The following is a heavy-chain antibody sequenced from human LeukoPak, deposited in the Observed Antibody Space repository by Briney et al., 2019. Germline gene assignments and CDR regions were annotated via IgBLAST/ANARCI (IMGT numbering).Heavy chain of an antibody. CDR1: GYTFTSYD. D-gene: IGHD4-17*01. CDR3: ARAGSYGDYADEGGY. Sequence: GASVKVSCKASGYTFTSYDINWMRQATGQGLEWMGWMNPNSGNTGYAQKFQGRVTMTRNTSISTAYMELSSLRSEDTAVYYCARAGSYGDYADEGGYWGQGTLVTVSS. CDR2: MNPNSGNT. J-gene: IGHJ4*02. V-gene: IGHV1-8*01.